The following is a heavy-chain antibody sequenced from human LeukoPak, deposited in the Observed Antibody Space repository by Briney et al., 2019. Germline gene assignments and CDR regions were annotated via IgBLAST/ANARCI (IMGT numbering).Heavy chain of an antibody. Sequence: SETLSLTCTVSGGSISSSSYYWGWIRQPPGKGLEWIGSIYYSGSTYYNPSLKSRVTISVDTSKNQFSLKLSSVTAADTAVYYCARHAPYSSRWFDPWGQGTLVTVSS. D-gene: IGHD6-13*01. V-gene: IGHV4-39*01. CDR1: GGSISSSSYY. CDR3: ARHAPYSSRWFDP. CDR2: IYYSGST. J-gene: IGHJ5*02.